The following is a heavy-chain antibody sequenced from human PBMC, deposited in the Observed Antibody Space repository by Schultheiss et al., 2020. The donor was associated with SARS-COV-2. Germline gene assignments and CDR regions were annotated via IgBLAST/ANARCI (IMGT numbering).Heavy chain of an antibody. J-gene: IGHJ6*02. CDR1: GGTFSSYA. Sequence: SVKVSCKASGGTFSSYAISWVRQAPGQGLEWMGGIIPIFGTANYAQKFQGRVTITADKSTSTAYMELRSLRSDDTAVYYCAREVSGYDLNGMDVWGQGTTVTVSS. D-gene: IGHD5-12*01. CDR3: AREVSGYDLNGMDV. V-gene: IGHV1-69*06. CDR2: IIPIFGTA.